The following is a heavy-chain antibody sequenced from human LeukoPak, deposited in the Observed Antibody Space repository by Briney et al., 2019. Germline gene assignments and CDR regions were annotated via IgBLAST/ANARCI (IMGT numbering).Heavy chain of an antibody. J-gene: IGHJ4*02. CDR1: GYTLTELS. D-gene: IGHD2-15*01. CDR2: FDPEDGET. Sequence: GASVKVSCKVSGYTLTELSMHWVRQAPGKGLEWMGGFDPEDGETIYAQKFQGRVTMTEDTSTDTAYMGLSSLRSDDTAVYYCAVSAALGPTAEVVGAPSLWGQGTLVTVSS. CDR3: AVSAALGPTAEVVGAPSL. V-gene: IGHV1-24*01.